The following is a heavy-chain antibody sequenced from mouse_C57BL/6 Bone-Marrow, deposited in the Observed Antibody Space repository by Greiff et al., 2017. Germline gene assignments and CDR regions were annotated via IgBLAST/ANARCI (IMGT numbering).Heavy chain of an antibody. V-gene: IGHV1-9*01. CDR1: GYTFPGYW. Sequence: QVQLQQSGAELMKPGASVKLSCKATGYTFPGYWIAWVKQRPGHGLEWIGEILPGSGSTNYNEKFKGKAPFTADTSSNTAYMQLSSLTTEDSAIYYCARDEALYYGYDEAWFAYWGQGTLVTVSA. J-gene: IGHJ3*01. CDR3: ARDEALYYGYDEAWFAY. CDR2: ILPGSGST. D-gene: IGHD2-2*01.